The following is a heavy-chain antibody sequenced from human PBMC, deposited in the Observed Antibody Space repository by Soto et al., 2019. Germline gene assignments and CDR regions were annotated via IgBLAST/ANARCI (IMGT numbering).Heavy chain of an antibody. J-gene: IGHJ6*03. CDR1: GYTFTSYG. Sequence: ASVKVSCKASGYTFTSYGISWVRQAPGQGLEWMGWISAYNGNTNYAQKLQGRVTMTTDTSTSTAYMELRSLRSDDTAVYYCAIAVFGVDIYGYMDVWGKGTTVTVSS. D-gene: IGHD3-3*01. CDR2: ISAYNGNT. CDR3: AIAVFGVDIYGYMDV. V-gene: IGHV1-18*01.